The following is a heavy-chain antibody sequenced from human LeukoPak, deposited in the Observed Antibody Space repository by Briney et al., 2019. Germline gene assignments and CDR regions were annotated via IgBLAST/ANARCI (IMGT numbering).Heavy chain of an antibody. CDR2: IRYDGSNK. V-gene: IGHV3-30*02. D-gene: IGHD3-22*01. CDR3: ARAYYYDNSGYPDEAFDI. J-gene: IGHJ3*02. Sequence: GGSLRLSCAASGFTFSSYGMHWVRQAPRKGLEWVAFIRYDGSNKYYADSVKGRFTISGDNSKNTLYLQMNSLRAEDTAVYYCARAYYYDNSGYPDEAFDIWGQGTMVTVSS. CDR1: GFTFSSYG.